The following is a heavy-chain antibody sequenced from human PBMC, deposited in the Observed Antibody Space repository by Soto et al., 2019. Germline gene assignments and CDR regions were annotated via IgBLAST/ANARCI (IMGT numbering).Heavy chain of an antibody. V-gene: IGHV1-69*05. CDR2: IIPIFGTA. D-gene: IGHD6-19*01. CDR1: GGTFSSYA. Sequence: QVQLVQSGAEVKKPGSSVKVSCKASGGTFSSYAISWVRQAPGQGLEWMGGIIPIFGTANYAQKFQGRVTITLDESPGTDNMELGSLRSEDTAVYYCECAVAANYFDYWGQGTLVTVSS. CDR3: ECAVAANYFDY. J-gene: IGHJ4*02.